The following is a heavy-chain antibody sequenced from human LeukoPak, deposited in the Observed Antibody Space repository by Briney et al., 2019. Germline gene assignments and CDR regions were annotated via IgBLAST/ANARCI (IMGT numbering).Heavy chain of an antibody. D-gene: IGHD4-17*01. CDR3: ARAPDSGDYTPAGADDY. Sequence: ASVKVSCKASGDTFTGYYVHWVRQAPGQGLEWMGWINPDSGGTHYAQRFQGRVTMTRDTSISTAYMELSSLRSDDTAVYYCARAPDSGDYTPAGADDYWGQGTLVTVSS. V-gene: IGHV1-2*02. CDR2: INPDSGGT. J-gene: IGHJ4*02. CDR1: GDTFTGYY.